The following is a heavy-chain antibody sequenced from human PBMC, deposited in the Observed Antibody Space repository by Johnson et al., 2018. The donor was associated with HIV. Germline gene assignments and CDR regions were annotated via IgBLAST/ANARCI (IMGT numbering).Heavy chain of an antibody. D-gene: IGHD3-22*01. Sequence: QVQLVESGGGVVQPGTSLRLSCTASGFAFSSYALHWVRQAPGKGLEGVAVISYDGRDASYADSVKGRFTISRDNSKNTLYLQMNSLRAEDTAVYYCARDPRGIYYDSSGPSQRAFDIWGQGTMVTVSS. J-gene: IGHJ3*02. CDR2: ISYDGRDA. V-gene: IGHV3-30*14. CDR1: GFAFSSYA. CDR3: ARDPRGIYYDSSGPSQRAFDI.